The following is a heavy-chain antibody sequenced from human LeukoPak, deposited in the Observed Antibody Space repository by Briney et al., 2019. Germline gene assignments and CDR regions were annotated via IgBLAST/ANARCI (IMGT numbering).Heavy chain of an antibody. Sequence: GGSLRLSCAASGFTFSSYEMNWVRQAPGKGLEWVSYISSSGSTIYYADSVKGRFTISRDNSKNTLYLQMNSLRPEATAVYYCARGYCSGGSCHAFDIWGQGTMVTVSS. CDR2: ISSSGSTI. J-gene: IGHJ3*02. V-gene: IGHV3-48*03. D-gene: IGHD2-15*01. CDR3: ARGYCSGGSCHAFDI. CDR1: GFTFSSYE.